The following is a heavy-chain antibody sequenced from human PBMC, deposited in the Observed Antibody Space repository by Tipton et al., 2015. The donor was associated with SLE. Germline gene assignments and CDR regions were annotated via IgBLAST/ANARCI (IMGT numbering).Heavy chain of an antibody. Sequence: GLVKPSETLSLSCTVSGGSISSSYWSWIRQPPGKGLEWIGYIYYSGSTNYNPSLKSRATISLDTSKNQFSLKLTSLTAADTAVYFCARDAATDTTYGLDVWGQGTTVIVSS. CDR1: GGSISSSY. J-gene: IGHJ6*02. CDR2: IYYSGST. D-gene: IGHD2/OR15-2a*01. CDR3: ARDAATDTTYGLDV. V-gene: IGHV4-59*01.